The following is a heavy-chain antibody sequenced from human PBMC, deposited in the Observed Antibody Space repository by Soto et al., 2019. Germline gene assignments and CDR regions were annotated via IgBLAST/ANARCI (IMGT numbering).Heavy chain of an antibody. D-gene: IGHD6-13*01. V-gene: IGHV4-31*03. CDR1: CGSISSDGSY. CDR3: ARGLAAAGLFGFGP. Sequence: PSETLSLTCTVSCGSISSDGSYWSWIRQHPGKGLEWIGCLFYSGGTYYNPSLKSRVTISVDTSKNQFSLKLSSVTAADTAVYYCARGLAAAGLFGFGPWGQGTLVTVPQ. CDR2: LFYSGGT. J-gene: IGHJ5*02.